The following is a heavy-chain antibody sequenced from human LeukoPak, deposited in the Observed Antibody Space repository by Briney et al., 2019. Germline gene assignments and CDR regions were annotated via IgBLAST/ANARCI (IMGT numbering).Heavy chain of an antibody. CDR3: ARGTDYDFWSGYQNDAFDI. V-gene: IGHV1-69*05. D-gene: IGHD3-3*01. CDR2: IIPIFGTA. Sequence: GASVKVPCKASGGTFSSYAISWVRQAPGQGLEWMGRIIPIFGTANYAQKFQGRVTITTDESTSTAYMELSSLRSEDTAVYYCARGTDYDFWSGYQNDAFDIWGQGTMVTVSS. CDR1: GGTFSSYA. J-gene: IGHJ3*02.